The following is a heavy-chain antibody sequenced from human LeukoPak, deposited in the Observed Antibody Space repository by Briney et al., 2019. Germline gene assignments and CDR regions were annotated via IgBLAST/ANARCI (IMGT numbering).Heavy chain of an antibody. CDR3: ARSLGFYDSSGAYYFDY. Sequence: GGSLRLSCAASGFTFNTYSMNWVGQAPGKGLEWVSSISSRSTYIYYADSVMGRFTISRDNAKNSLYLQMNSLRAEDTAVYYCARSLGFYDSSGAYYFDYWGQGTLVTVSS. D-gene: IGHD3-22*01. V-gene: IGHV3-21*01. CDR2: ISSRSTYI. CDR1: GFTFNTYS. J-gene: IGHJ4*02.